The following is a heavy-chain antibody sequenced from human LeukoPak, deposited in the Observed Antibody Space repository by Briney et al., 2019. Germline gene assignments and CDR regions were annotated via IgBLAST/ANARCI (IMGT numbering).Heavy chain of an antibody. Sequence: SETLSLTCTVSGGSISSSNYYWGWIRQPPGQGLEWIGSMFYSGSTYYNTSLKSRVTISLDTSNNQLSLKLSSVTAADTSVYYCAREAYGDAFDIWGQRTVVTVSS. CDR1: GGSISSSNYY. CDR3: AREAYGDAFDI. V-gene: IGHV4-39*02. D-gene: IGHD2-21*01. J-gene: IGHJ3*02. CDR2: MFYSGST.